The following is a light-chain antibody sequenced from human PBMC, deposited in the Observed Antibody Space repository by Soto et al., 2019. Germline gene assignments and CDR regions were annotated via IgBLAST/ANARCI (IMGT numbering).Light chain of an antibody. Sequence: QSVLSHPAAVSGSTGQSITISCTGTSSDVGVYDYVSWYQQHPGKAPKLMIYEVSNRPSGVSKRFSGSKSGNTASLTISGLQAEDEADYYCSSYTSSSAVVVGTAPKATV. CDR2: EVS. CDR3: SSYTSSSAVV. CDR1: SSDVGVYDY. V-gene: IGLV2-14*01. J-gene: IGLJ1*01.